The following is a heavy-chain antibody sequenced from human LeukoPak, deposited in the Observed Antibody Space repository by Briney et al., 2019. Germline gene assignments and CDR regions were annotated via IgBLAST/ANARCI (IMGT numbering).Heavy chain of an antibody. CDR3: ARDPSGDWYFDL. Sequence: PGGSLRLSCKASGFTFSSYSMNWVRQAPGKGLEWVSSISSSSSYIYYADSVKGRFTISRDNAKNSLYLQMNSLRAEDTAVYYCARDPSGDWYFDLWGRGTLVTVSS. CDR2: ISSSSSYI. V-gene: IGHV3-21*01. D-gene: IGHD1-26*01. CDR1: GFTFSSYS. J-gene: IGHJ2*01.